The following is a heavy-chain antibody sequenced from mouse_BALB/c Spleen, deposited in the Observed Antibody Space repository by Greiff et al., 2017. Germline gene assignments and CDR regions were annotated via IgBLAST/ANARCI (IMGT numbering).Heavy chain of an antibody. Sequence: EVKLVESGGGLVQPGGSRKLSCAASGFTFSSFGMHWVRQAPEKGLEWVAYISSGSSTIYYADTVKGRFTISRDNPKNTLFLQMTSLRSEDTAMYYCARSTTVVANFDYWGQGTTLTVSS. CDR3: ARSTTVVANFDY. D-gene: IGHD1-1*01. V-gene: IGHV5-17*02. CDR1: GFTFSSFG. J-gene: IGHJ2*01. CDR2: ISSGSSTI.